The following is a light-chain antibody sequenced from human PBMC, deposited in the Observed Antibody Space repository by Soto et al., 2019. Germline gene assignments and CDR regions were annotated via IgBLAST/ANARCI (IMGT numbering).Light chain of an antibody. CDR1: SSDVGGYNY. Sequence: QSALTQPPSASGSPGQAVTISCTGTSSDVGGYNYVSWYQQHPGKAPKLMIYDVSKRPSGVPDRFSGSKSGNTASLTVSGLQAEDEAEYYCSSYAGSNYVVFGGGTQLTVL. V-gene: IGLV2-8*01. CDR3: SSYAGSNYVV. J-gene: IGLJ2*01. CDR2: DVS.